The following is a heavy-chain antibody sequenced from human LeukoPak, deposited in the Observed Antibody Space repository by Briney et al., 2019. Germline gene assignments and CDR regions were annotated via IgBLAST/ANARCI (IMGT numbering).Heavy chain of an antibody. V-gene: IGHV4-39*07. CDR3: ASGIPAGGATFDY. CDR1: GGSISSSSYY. J-gene: IGHJ4*02. D-gene: IGHD1-14*01. CDR2: IYYSGST. Sequence: SETLSLTCTVSGGSISSSSYYWGWIRQPPGKGLEWIGSIYYSGSTYYNPSLKSRVTISVDTSKNQFSLKLSSVTAADTAVYYCASGIPAGGATFDYWGQGTLVTVSS.